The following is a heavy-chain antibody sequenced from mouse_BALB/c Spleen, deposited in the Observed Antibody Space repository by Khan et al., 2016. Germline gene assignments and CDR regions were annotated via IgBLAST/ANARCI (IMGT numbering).Heavy chain of an antibody. D-gene: IGHD2-4*01. J-gene: IGHJ3*01. Sequence: VQLQQVGPELVKPGASVKVSCKASGYSFTDYNMYWVKQSRGKRLEWIGYIDPYNGGINYNQKFKGKATLTVDTSSRPAFMHLNSLTSEDSAVYYCARYDYDVVWFAYWGQGTLVTVSA. CDR1: GYSFTDYN. CDR3: ARYDYDVVWFAY. CDR2: IDPYNGGI. V-gene: IGHV1S135*01.